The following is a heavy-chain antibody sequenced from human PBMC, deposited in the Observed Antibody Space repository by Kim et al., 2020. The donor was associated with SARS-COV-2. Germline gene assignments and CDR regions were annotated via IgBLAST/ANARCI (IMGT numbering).Heavy chain of an antibody. J-gene: IGHJ5*02. CDR2: IYYSGST. Sequence: SETLSLTCTVSGGSISSSSYYWGWIRQPPGKGLEWIGSIYYSGSTYYNPSLKSRVTISVDTSKNQFSLKLSSVTAADTAVYYCARHAQLLYGGEIYNWFDPWGQGTLVTVSS. CDR3: ARHAQLLYGGEIYNWFDP. D-gene: IGHD2-2*02. V-gene: IGHV4-39*01. CDR1: GGSISSSSYY.